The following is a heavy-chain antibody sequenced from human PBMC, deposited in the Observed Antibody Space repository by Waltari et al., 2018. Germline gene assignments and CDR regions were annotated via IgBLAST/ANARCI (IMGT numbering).Heavy chain of an antibody. J-gene: IGHJ4*02. CDR2: ISYDGSNK. Sequence: QVQLVESGGGVVQPGRSLRLSCAASGFTFSSYGMHWVRQAPGKGLEWVAVISYDGSNKYYADSVKGRFTISRDNSKNTLYLQMNSLRAEDTAVYYCAKDYSGYLTWYFDYWGQGTLVTVSS. D-gene: IGHD5-12*01. CDR3: AKDYSGYLTWYFDY. CDR1: GFTFSSYG. V-gene: IGHV3-30*18.